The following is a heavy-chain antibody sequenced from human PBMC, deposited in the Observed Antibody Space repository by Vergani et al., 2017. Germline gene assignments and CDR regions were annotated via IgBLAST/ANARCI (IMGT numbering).Heavy chain of an antibody. V-gene: IGHV3-33*08. CDR3: ARDPGEPYYYYMDV. Sequence: VQLVESGGGVVQPGRSLRLSCAASGFTFSSYGMHWVRQAPGKGLEWVAVIWYDGSNKYYADSVKGRFTISRDNSKNTLYLQMNSLRAEDTAVYYCARDPGEPYYYYMDVWGKGTTVTVSS. CDR2: IWYDGSNK. CDR1: GFTFSSYG. D-gene: IGHD1-14*01. J-gene: IGHJ6*03.